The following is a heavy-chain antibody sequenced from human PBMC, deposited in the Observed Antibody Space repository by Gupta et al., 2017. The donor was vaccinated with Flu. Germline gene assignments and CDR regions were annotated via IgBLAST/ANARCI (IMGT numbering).Heavy chain of an antibody. J-gene: IGHJ4*02. CDR1: GFAFSDYY. CDR2: ISSSGSTT. V-gene: IGHV3-11*01. CDR3: ARGRRDGYNWWEYYFDY. D-gene: IGHD5-12*01. Sequence: QVQLVESGGGLVKPGGSLRLSCAASGFAFSDYYMNWIRQAPGKGLEWISYISSSGSTTYYADSVKGRFTVSRDSAKNSLYLQMSSLRAEDTAVYYCARGRRDGYNWWEYYFDYWGQGTLVTGSS.